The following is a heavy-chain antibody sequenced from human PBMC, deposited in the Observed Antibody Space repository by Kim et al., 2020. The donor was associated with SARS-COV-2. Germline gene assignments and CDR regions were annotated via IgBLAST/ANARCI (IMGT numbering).Heavy chain of an antibody. V-gene: IGHV3-23*01. CDR1: GFPFRTYP. CDR2: ISSSGDRT. CDR3: AKVISQTDYYWYGMDV. Sequence: GGSLRLSCAASGFPFRTYPMIWVRQPPGKGPEGVSSISSSGDRTYYSSDSLKGRFTISRDNSRNTLYLQMNSLRAEDTAVYYCAKVISQTDYYWYGMDVWGQGTTDTVSS. J-gene: IGHJ6*02.